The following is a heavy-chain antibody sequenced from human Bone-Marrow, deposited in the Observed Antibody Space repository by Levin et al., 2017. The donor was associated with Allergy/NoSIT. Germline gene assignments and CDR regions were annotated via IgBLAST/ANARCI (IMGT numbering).Heavy chain of an antibody. CDR1: GGSINSAGYY. D-gene: IGHD3-10*01. CDR2: IYSSGGT. V-gene: IGHV4-31*03. Sequence: PSQTLSLTCTVSGGSINSAGYYWSWIRQFPGKGLEYIGYIYSSGGTYYNPSLKSRVSISLDTSKNHFSLKLNSVTAADTAVYFCARDKYYGSGNTDWLDPWGQGTLVTVSS. CDR3: ARDKYYGSGNTDWLDP. J-gene: IGHJ5*02.